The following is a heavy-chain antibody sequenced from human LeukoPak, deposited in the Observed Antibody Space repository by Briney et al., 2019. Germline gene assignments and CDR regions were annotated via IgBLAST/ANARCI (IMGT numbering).Heavy chain of an antibody. V-gene: IGHV6-1*01. D-gene: IGHD6-19*01. Sequence: SQTLPLTCAISGDSVSSNTAAWNWIRQSPSRGLEWLGRTYYRSKWYDDYAVFVKSRIIINPDTSKNQFYLQLNSVTPEDTAVYYCARNNPNCSGWYSFDSWGQGTLVTVSS. CDR3: ARNNPNCSGWYSFDS. J-gene: IGHJ4*02. CDR2: TYYRSKWYD. CDR1: GDSVSSNTAA.